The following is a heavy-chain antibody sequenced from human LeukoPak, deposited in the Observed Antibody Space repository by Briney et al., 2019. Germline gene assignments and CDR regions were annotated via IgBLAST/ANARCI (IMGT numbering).Heavy chain of an antibody. J-gene: IGHJ4*02. CDR3: AMEVLYSGSYPYFDY. CDR2: IYYSGST. D-gene: IGHD1-26*01. Sequence: SQTLSLTCTVSGGSISSGDYYWSWIRQPPGKGLEWIGSIYYSGSTYYNPPLKSRVTISVDTSKNQFSLKLSSVTAADTAVYYCAMEVLYSGSYPYFDYWGQGTLVTVSS. V-gene: IGHV4-39*01. CDR1: GGSISSGDYY.